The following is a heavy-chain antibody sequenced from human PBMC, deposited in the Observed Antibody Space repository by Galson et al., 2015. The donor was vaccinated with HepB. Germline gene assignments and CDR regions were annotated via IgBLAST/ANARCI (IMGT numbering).Heavy chain of an antibody. CDR2: IIPFVGIA. V-gene: IGHV1-69*10. CDR3: ARGIREDFWSGDYTVTNLHYYYMDV. CDR1: GGTFDNYA. Sequence: SVKVSCKASGGTFDNYAISWVRQAPGQGLQWMGGIIPFVGIANYAQKFQGRVRITADKSTSTAYMDLSSLRSEDSAVYFCARGIREDFWSGDYTVTNLHYYYMDVWGKGTTVTVSS. D-gene: IGHD3-3*01. J-gene: IGHJ6*03.